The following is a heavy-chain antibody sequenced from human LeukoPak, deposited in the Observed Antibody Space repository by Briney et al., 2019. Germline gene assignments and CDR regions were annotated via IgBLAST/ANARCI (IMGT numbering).Heavy chain of an antibody. CDR2: ISENGAYA. CDR1: GFPFSSYA. D-gene: IGHD3-16*01. Sequence: GGSLTLSCAASGFPFSSYAMSWARQAPGKGLEWVSVISENGAYAHYADSVKGRFTISRDNSKNTLYLQMNGLRAEDTAVYYCAKGGSEYYFHYWGQGTLVTVSS. V-gene: IGHV3-23*01. CDR3: AKGGSEYYFHY. J-gene: IGHJ4*02.